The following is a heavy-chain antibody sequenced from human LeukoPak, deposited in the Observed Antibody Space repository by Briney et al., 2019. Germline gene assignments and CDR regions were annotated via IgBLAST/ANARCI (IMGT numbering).Heavy chain of an antibody. J-gene: IGHJ4*02. Sequence: GGSQRLSCAASGFTFSSYAMHWVRQAPGKGLEWVAVISYDGSNKYYADSVKGRFTISRDNSKNTLYLQMNSLRAEDTAVYYCASIHPTDYDSSGIYFDYWGQGTLVTVSS. CDR1: GFTFSSYA. D-gene: IGHD3-22*01. CDR3: ASIHPTDYDSSGIYFDY. V-gene: IGHV3-30-3*01. CDR2: ISYDGSNK.